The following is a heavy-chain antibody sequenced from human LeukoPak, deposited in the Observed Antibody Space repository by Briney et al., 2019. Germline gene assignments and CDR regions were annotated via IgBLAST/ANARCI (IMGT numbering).Heavy chain of an antibody. CDR1: GFTFSSYA. Sequence: GGSLRLSCAASGFTFSSYAMSWVRQAPGKGLEWVSAINGSGGSTYYADSVKGRFTISRDNSKNTLYLQMNSLRAEDTAVYYCAKVSITMVRGVINWFDPWGQGTLVTVSS. V-gene: IGHV3-23*01. CDR3: AKVSITMVRGVINWFDP. J-gene: IGHJ5*02. CDR2: INGSGGST. D-gene: IGHD3-10*01.